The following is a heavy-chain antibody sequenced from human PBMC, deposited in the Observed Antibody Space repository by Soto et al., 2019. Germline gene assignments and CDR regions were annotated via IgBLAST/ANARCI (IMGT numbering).Heavy chain of an antibody. D-gene: IGHD2-15*01. CDR2: INPSSSHI. Sequence: EVQLVESGGGLVMPGGSLRLSCAASGFTFASYHMSWVRQAPGKGLDWVSSINPSSSHIYYPDPVRGLFTISRDDATNSLSLHMNSLRTEDVAIYYCARGYCGGVACYLRRDAFDVWGQGTTVMVSS. CDR3: ARGYCGGVACYLRRDAFDV. CDR1: GFTFASYH. J-gene: IGHJ3*01. V-gene: IGHV3-21*02.